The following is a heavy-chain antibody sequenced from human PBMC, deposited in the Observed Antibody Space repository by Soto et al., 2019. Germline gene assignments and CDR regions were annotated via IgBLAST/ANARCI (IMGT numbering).Heavy chain of an antibody. Sequence: SVKVSCKASGGTFSSYAISWVRRAPGQGLEWMGGIIPIFGTANYAQKFQGRVTITADESTSTAYMELSSLRSEDTAVYHCARPRGAYYDYVWGSYRYTYFDYWGQGTLVTVSS. CDR2: IIPIFGTA. D-gene: IGHD3-16*02. V-gene: IGHV1-69*13. J-gene: IGHJ4*02. CDR1: GGTFSSYA. CDR3: ARPRGAYYDYVWGSYRYTYFDY.